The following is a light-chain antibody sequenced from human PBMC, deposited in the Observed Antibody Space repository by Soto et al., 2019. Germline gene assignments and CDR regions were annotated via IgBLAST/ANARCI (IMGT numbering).Light chain of an antibody. CDR2: GAS. J-gene: IGKJ3*01. CDR3: QQYSSSPPEFT. V-gene: IGKV3-20*01. CDR1: QSISSSY. Sequence: EIVLTQSPGTLSLSPGERATLSCRASQSISSSYLAWYQQRPGQAPRPLIFGASYRATGTPARVSGSGSGTDFTLTISRLEPEDFAVYYCQQYSSSPPEFTFGPGTRVDSK.